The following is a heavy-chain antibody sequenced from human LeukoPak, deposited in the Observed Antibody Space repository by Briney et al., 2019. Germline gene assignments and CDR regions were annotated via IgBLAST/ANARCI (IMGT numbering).Heavy chain of an antibody. D-gene: IGHD3-10*01. Sequence: SETLSLTCTVSGGSISSYYWSWIRQPPGKGLEWLGYIYYSGSTNYNPSLKSRVTISVDTSRNQFSLKLSSVTAADTAVYYCARARGNNYYGSGSYYDYWGQGTLVTVSS. CDR3: ARARGNNYYGSGSYYDY. V-gene: IGHV4-59*01. CDR2: IYYSGST. CDR1: GGSISSYY. J-gene: IGHJ4*02.